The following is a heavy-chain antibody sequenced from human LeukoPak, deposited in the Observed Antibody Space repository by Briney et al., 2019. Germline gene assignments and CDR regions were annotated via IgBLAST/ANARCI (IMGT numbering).Heavy chain of an antibody. J-gene: IGHJ4*02. CDR1: GASFEHYF. CDR2: VYYSGST. V-gene: IGHV4-59*01. D-gene: IGHD3-10*01. Sequence: SETPSLTCTVSGASFEHYFWSWIRQPPGRGLEWIGYVYYSGSTDYSPSLKSRLTISADTSKNQFSLKLNSVTAAGTAVYYCASHRRSHGSEYWGQGTLVTVSS. CDR3: ASHRRSHGSEY.